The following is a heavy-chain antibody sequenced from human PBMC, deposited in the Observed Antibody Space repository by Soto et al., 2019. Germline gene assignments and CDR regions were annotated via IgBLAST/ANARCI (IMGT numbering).Heavy chain of an antibody. D-gene: IGHD3-22*01. CDR3: ARVNAGDSMHSSGYYY. CDR2: ISAYNGNT. J-gene: IGHJ4*02. CDR1: GYTFINYG. V-gene: IGHV1-18*01. Sequence: QVQLVQSGAEVRKPGASVKVSCKASGYTFINYGITWVRQAPGQGLEWMGWISAYNGNTKYAQRLQGRVTMTTDTSTSTAYMELRSLRSDDTAVYYCARVNAGDSMHSSGYYYWGQGTLVTVSS.